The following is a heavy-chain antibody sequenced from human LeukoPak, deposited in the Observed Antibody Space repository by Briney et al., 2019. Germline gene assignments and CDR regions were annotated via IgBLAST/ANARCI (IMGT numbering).Heavy chain of an antibody. D-gene: IGHD3-22*01. V-gene: IGHV4-61*02. Sequence: SETLSLTCTVSGGSISSGSYYWSWLRQPAGKGLEWIGRIYTSGSTNYNPSLKSRVTISVDTSKNQFSLKLSSVTAADTAVYYCARDGAYDSSGFAFDIWGQGTMVTVSS. CDR1: GGSISSGSYY. J-gene: IGHJ3*02. CDR2: IYTSGST. CDR3: ARDGAYDSSGFAFDI.